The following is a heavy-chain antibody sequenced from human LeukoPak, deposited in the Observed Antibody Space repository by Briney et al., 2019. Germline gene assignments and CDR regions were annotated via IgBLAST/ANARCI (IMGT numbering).Heavy chain of an antibody. CDR3: AKDRNWGYFDF. D-gene: IGHD7-27*01. CDR2: ISSSGGNT. V-gene: IGHV3-23*01. CDR1: GFTFSSYA. J-gene: IGHJ4*02. Sequence: GGSLRLSCAASGFTFSSYAMSWVRQAPGKGLEWVSAISSSGGNTYYSDSVKGRFTISRDSSKNTLYLQMSSLRAEDTAVYYCAKDRNWGYFDFWGLGTPVTVSS.